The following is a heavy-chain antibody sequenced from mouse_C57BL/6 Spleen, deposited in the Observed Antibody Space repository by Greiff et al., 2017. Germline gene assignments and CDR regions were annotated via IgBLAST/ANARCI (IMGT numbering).Heavy chain of an antibody. D-gene: IGHD1-1*01. CDR3: AREFLTTVVPTAFDY. Sequence: QVQLQQSGAELAKPGASVKLSCKASGYTFTSYWMHWVKQRPGQGLEWIGYINPSSGYTKYNQKFKDKATLTADKSSSTAYMQLSSLTYEASAVYCGAREFLTTVVPTAFDYWGQGTTLTVST. CDR1: GYTFTSYW. V-gene: IGHV1-7*01. J-gene: IGHJ2*01. CDR2: INPSSGYT.